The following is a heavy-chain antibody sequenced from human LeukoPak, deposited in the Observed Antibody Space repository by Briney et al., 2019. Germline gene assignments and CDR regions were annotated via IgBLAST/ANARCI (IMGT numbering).Heavy chain of an antibody. Sequence: ASVKVSCKASGYTFINYAINWVRQAPGQGLEWMGWINTNTGNPTYAQGFIGRFVFSLDTSVSTAYLQISSLKAEDTAVYYCARVYQPLGGLSFPDSWGQGTLVTVSS. CDR2: INTNTGNP. J-gene: IGHJ5*01. CDR3: ARVYQPLGGLSFPDS. D-gene: IGHD3-16*02. V-gene: IGHV7-4-1*02. CDR1: GYTFINYA.